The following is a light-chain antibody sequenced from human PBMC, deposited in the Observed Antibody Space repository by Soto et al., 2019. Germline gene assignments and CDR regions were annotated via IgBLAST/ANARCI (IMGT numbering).Light chain of an antibody. CDR1: QSISSY. CDR2: AAS. CDR3: QRSNSTPA. V-gene: IGKV1-39*01. Sequence: DIQVTKSQSYLSASVGDRVTITCRASQSISSYLHWYRQKPETATKLLIYAASSLHSGVPTSFSSSGSATDFTLTISSQQPEDVATYYCQRSNSTPAFGGGTKVDIK. J-gene: IGKJ4*01.